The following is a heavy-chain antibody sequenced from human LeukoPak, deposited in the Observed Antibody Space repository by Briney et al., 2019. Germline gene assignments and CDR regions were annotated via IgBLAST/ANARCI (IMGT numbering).Heavy chain of an antibody. CDR3: ARAEWELPMDY. J-gene: IGHJ4*02. CDR1: GYTFTSYD. Sequence: SVKVSCKASGYTFTSYDINWVRQAPGQGLEWMGGIIPIFGTANYAQKFQGRVTITADESTSTAYMELSSLRSEDTAVYYCARAEWELPMDYWGQGTLVTVSS. D-gene: IGHD1-26*01. V-gene: IGHV1-69*13. CDR2: IIPIFGTA.